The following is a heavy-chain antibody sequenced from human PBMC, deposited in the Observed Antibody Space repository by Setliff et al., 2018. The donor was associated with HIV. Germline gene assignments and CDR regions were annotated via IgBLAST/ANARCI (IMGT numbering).Heavy chain of an antibody. CDR2: IISSLDIT. D-gene: IGHD3-22*01. J-gene: IGHJ4*02. CDR1: GGTSSTHA. V-gene: IGHV1-8*02. Sequence: ASVKVSCKASGGTSSTHAINWVRQAPGQGLEWMGQIISSLDITSYAQKFQGRVTMTRNTSISTAYMELSSLRSEDAAVYYCARKPHYYDSSGTNDYWGQGTLVTVSS. CDR3: ARKPHYYDSSGTNDY.